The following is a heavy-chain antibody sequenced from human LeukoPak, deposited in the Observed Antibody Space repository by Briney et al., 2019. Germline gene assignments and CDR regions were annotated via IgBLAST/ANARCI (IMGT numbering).Heavy chain of an antibody. Sequence: GGSLRLSCAASGFTFSSYEMNWVRQAPGKGLEWVSYISSSGSTIYYADSVKGRFTISRDNAKNSLYLQMNSLRAEDTAVYYCARVLTVIAAPPGAFDYWGQGTLVTVSS. CDR1: GFTFSSYE. CDR3: ARVLTVIAAPPGAFDY. V-gene: IGHV3-48*03. J-gene: IGHJ4*02. CDR2: ISSSGSTI. D-gene: IGHD6-6*01.